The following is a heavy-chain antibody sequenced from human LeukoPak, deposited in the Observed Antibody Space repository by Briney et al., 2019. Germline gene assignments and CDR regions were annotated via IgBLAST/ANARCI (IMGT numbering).Heavy chain of an antibody. CDR2: IYSGGST. J-gene: IGHJ4*02. CDR1: GFTVSSNY. V-gene: IGHV3-53*01. Sequence: GGSLRLSCAASGFTVSSNYKSWVRQAPGKGLEWVSAIYSGGSTYYADSVKGRFTISRDSSKNTLYLQMNSLRAEDTAVYYCARVLTGFDYWGQGTLVTVSS. CDR3: ARVLTGFDY.